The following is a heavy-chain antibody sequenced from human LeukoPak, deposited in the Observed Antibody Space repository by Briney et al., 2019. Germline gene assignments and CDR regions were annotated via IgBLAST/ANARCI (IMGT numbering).Heavy chain of an antibody. D-gene: IGHD5-12*01. CDR1: GYTFTSYG. CDR2: INPHSGDT. CDR3: AAGRWLRSGSDY. Sequence: GASVKVSCKASGYTFTSYGISWVRQAPGQGLEWMGCINPHSGDTKYAQKFQARVTMTRDTSISTAYMELDRLRSDDTAVYFCAAGRWLRSGSDYWGRGTLVTVSS. J-gene: IGHJ4*02. V-gene: IGHV1-2*02.